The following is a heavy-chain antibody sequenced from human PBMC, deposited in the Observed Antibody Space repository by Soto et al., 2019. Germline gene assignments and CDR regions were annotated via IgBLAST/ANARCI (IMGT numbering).Heavy chain of an antibody. Sequence: GGSLRLSCAASGFTFADYAMHWVRQAPGKGLEWVSGISWNSGSIGYADSVKGRFTISRDNFKNTLYLQMNSLRAEDTAVYYCARDLGGYYYGMDVWGQGTTVTVSS. J-gene: IGHJ6*02. V-gene: IGHV3-9*01. CDR1: GFTFADYA. CDR2: ISWNSGSI. CDR3: ARDLGGYYYGMDV. D-gene: IGHD3-16*01.